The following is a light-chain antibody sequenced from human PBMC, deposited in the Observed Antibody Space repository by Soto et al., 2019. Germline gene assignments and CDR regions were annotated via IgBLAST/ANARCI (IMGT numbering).Light chain of an antibody. V-gene: IGLV1-44*01. Sequence: QSVLSQPPSASGTPGQRVTISCSGSSSNIGSNTVNWYQQLPGTAPKLLIYSSNQRPSGVPDRFSGSGSGTDFNLTISRLQAEDVAVYYCQQYYSIPLTFAGGTK. CDR1: SSNIGSNT. CDR3: QQYYSIPLT. J-gene: IGLJ2*01. CDR2: SSN.